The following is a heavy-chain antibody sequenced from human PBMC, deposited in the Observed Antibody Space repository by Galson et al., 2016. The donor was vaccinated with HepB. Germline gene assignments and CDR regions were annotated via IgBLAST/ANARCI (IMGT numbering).Heavy chain of an antibody. J-gene: IGHJ4*02. V-gene: IGHV6-1*01. CDR3: ARDSPGNSFFDY. CDR2: TYYRSQWYY. Sequence: CAISGDSVSSYTGVWNWIRQSPSRGLEWLGRTYYRSQWYYHYAESVKGRITIYPDTSRNHFSLRLTSVTPEDTAVYYFARDSPGNSFFDYWSQGTLATGSS. CDR1: GDSVSSYTGV. D-gene: IGHD4-23*01.